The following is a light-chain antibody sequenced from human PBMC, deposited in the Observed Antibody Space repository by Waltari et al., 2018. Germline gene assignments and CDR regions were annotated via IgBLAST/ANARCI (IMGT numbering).Light chain of an antibody. CDR2: EVS. J-gene: IGLJ1*01. CDR3: SAYTTSSAPGV. Sequence: QSALTQPASVSGSPGQSITISCSGTDSDVGAYDFVSWYQQHPGKAPHLIIYEVSNRPAGISNRFSASQSGNTASLTSSGLQAEDEADYYCSAYTTSSAPGVFGTGTRVTVL. CDR1: DSDVGAYDF. V-gene: IGLV2-14*01.